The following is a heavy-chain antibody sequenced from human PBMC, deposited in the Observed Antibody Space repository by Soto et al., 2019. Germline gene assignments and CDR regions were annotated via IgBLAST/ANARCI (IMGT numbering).Heavy chain of an antibody. CDR2: INPSGGST. D-gene: IGHD3-22*01. J-gene: IGHJ4*02. CDR3: ARDLWDSRLFVEDYYDSSGYPDY. CDR1: GYTFTSYY. Sequence: GPSGKVSCKASGYTFTSYYMHWVRQAPGQGLEWMGIINPSGGSTSYAQKFQGRVTMTRDTSTSTVYMELSSLRSEDTAVYYCARDLWDSRLFVEDYYDSSGYPDYWGQGTLVTVSS. V-gene: IGHV1-46*01.